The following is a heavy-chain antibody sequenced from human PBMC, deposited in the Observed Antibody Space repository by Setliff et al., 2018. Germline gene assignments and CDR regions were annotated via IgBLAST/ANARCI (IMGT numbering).Heavy chain of an antibody. CDR2: INPHASEK. J-gene: IGHJ4*02. V-gene: IGHV3-7*01. CDR1: GFTFSSFW. CDR3: FGAGTCSY. D-gene: IGHD3-10*01. Sequence: GGSLRLSCAASGFTFSSFWVSWVRQAPGKGLEWLASINPHASEKYYVDSVKGRFTISRDNARNSLSLQMNSLRTEDTAVYYCFGAGTCSYWGQGTLVTVSS.